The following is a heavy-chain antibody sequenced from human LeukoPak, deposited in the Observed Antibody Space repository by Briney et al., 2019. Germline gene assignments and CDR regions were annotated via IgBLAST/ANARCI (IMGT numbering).Heavy chain of an antibody. CDR2: NNPSGGST. V-gene: IGHV1-46*01. J-gene: IGHJ5*02. CDR1: GYTFTSYY. CDR3: ARDRGVVVPAAIARDNWFDP. D-gene: IGHD2-2*02. Sequence: EASVKVSCKASGYTFTSYYMHWVRQAPGQGLEWMGINNPSGGSTSYAQKFQGRVAMTRDMTTSTVYMELSSLRSEDTAVYYCARDRGVVVPAAIARDNWFDPWGQGTLVTVSS.